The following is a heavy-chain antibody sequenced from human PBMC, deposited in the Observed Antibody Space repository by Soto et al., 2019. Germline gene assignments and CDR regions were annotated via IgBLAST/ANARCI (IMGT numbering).Heavy chain of an antibody. CDR3: ASQKTIFGVGYGMDV. CDR1: GYSFTSFW. V-gene: IGHV5-10-1*01. CDR2: IDPSDSYT. J-gene: IGHJ6*02. Sequence: PGESLRISXKGSGYSFTSFWISWVRQMPGKGLEWMGRIDPSDSYTNYSPSFQGHVTISADKSISTAYLQWSSLKASDTAMYYCASQKTIFGVGYGMDVWGQGTTVTVSS. D-gene: IGHD3-3*01.